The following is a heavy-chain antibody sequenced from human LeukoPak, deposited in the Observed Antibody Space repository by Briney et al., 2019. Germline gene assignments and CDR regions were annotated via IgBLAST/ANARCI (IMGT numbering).Heavy chain of an antibody. CDR3: ARQRAAAGHRNYYYYMDV. V-gene: IGHV4-34*01. Sequence: SETLSLTCAVYGGSFIGYYWSWIRQPPGKGLEWIGEINHSGSTNYNPSLKSRVTISVDTSKNQFSLKLSSVTAADTAVYYCARQRAAAGHRNYYYYMDVWGKGTTVTISS. J-gene: IGHJ6*03. CDR1: GGSFIGYY. CDR2: INHSGST. D-gene: IGHD6-13*01.